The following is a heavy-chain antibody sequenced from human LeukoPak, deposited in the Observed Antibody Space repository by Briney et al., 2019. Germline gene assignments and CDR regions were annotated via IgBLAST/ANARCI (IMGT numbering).Heavy chain of an antibody. CDR2: IIPIFGTA. CDR3: AAGAAAGTARFYYYYGMDV. J-gene: IGHJ6*02. CDR1: GGTFSSYA. V-gene: IGHV1-69*13. Sequence: ASVKVSCKASGGTFSSYAISWVRQAPGQGLEWMGGIIPIFGTANYAQKFQGRVTITADESTSTAYMELSSLRSEDTAVYYCAAGAAAGTARFYYYYGMDVWGQGTTVTVSS. D-gene: IGHD6-13*01.